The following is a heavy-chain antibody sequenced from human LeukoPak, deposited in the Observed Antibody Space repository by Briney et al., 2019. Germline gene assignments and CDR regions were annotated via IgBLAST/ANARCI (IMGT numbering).Heavy chain of an antibody. Sequence: SETLSLTCAVSGYSISTDYYCGWIRQSPGRGLEWIVSVSHTGRTYYNPSLKSRITISLDTSKNQFSLDLSSVTAADTAVYYCVRDPNYAYFDSWGQGNLVTVSS. CDR1: GYSISTDYY. V-gene: IGHV4-38-2*02. J-gene: IGHJ4*02. D-gene: IGHD2-2*01. CDR3: VRDPNYAYFDS. CDR2: VSHTGRT.